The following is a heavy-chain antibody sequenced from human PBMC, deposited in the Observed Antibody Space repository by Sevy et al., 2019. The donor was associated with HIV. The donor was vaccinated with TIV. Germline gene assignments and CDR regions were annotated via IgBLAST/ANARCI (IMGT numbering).Heavy chain of an antibody. V-gene: IGHV3-11*06. D-gene: IGHD3-10*01. Sequence: GGSLRLSCAASGFTFSDYYMSWIRQAPGKGLEWIAYISSSSTYTNYTDSVKGRFTRSRDKAKNSLYLQMNSLRAEDTAIYYCAREIREFLSPTCFDAWGQGTLVTVSS. CDR2: ISSSSTYT. J-gene: IGHJ5*02. CDR3: AREIREFLSPTCFDA. CDR1: GFTFSDYY.